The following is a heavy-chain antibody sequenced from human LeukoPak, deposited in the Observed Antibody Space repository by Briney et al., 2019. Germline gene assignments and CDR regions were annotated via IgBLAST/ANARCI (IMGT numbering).Heavy chain of an antibody. CDR3: AKDLNWNYVRYFDY. J-gene: IGHJ4*02. CDR2: IYSGGNT. Sequence: GGSLRLSCAASGFTVSSNYMSWVRQAPGKGLEWVSVIYSGGNTYYADSVKGRFTISRDNSKNTLYLQMNSLRAEDTAMYYCAKDLNWNYVRYFDYWGQGTLVTVSS. V-gene: IGHV3-53*01. D-gene: IGHD1-7*01. CDR1: GFTVSSNY.